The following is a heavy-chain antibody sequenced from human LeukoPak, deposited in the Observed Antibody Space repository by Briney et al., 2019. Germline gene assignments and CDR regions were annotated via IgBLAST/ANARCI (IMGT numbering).Heavy chain of an antibody. V-gene: IGHV3-48*03. Sequence: GGSLRLSCAASGFTFSGYDMNWVRQAPGKGLEWVSYISSSGNTIYYADSVKGRFTISRDNAKNSLCLQMYSLRAEDTAVYYCARDYGAWGQGTLVTVSP. CDR2: ISSSGNTI. CDR3: ARDYGA. D-gene: IGHD4/OR15-4a*01. J-gene: IGHJ5*02. CDR1: GFTFSGYD.